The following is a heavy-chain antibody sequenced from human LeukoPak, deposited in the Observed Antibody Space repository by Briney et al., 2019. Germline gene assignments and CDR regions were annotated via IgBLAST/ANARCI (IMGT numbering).Heavy chain of an antibody. CDR3: TTDPEAYYDILTGLDY. J-gene: IGHJ4*02. CDR2: ISASGNRT. D-gene: IGHD3-9*01. V-gene: IGHV3-23*01. Sequence: GGSLRLSCAASGFPFSSYAMTWVRQAPGKGLEWVSTISASGNRTYYADSVKGRFTISRDNSKNTLYLQMNSLKTEDTAVYYCTTDPEAYYDILTGLDYWGQGTLVTVSS. CDR1: GFPFSSYA.